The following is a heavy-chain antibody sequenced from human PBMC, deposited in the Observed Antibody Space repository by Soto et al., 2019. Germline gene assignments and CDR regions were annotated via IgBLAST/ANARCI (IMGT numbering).Heavy chain of an antibody. CDR1: GFTFSSYS. J-gene: IGHJ4*02. V-gene: IGHV3-21*01. D-gene: IGHD3-10*01. Sequence: GGSLRLSCAASGFTFSSYSMNWVRQAPGKGLEWVSSISSSSSYIYYADSVKGRFTISRDNAKNSLYLQMNSLRAEDTAVYYCARWSGSGSYYTPIDYWGQGTLVTVSS. CDR3: ARWSGSGSYYTPIDY. CDR2: ISSSSSYI.